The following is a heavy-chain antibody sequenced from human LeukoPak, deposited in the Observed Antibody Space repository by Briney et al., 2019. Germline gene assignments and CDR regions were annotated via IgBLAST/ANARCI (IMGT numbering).Heavy chain of an antibody. Sequence: GGSLRLSCAASGVTFSGYWMHWVREAPGKGLVWVSRINSDGSSTSYADSVKGRFTISRDNAKNTLYLQMDSLRAEDTAVYYCARDHQQYSSGWYGWGQGTLVTVSS. CDR2: INSDGSST. CDR1: GVTFSGYW. J-gene: IGHJ4*02. D-gene: IGHD6-19*01. CDR3: ARDHQQYSSGWYG. V-gene: IGHV3-74*01.